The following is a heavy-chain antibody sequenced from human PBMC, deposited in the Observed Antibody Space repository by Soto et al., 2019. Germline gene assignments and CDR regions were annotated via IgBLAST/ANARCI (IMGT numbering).Heavy chain of an antibody. CDR3: ARDVTDFWSGHEGMDV. CDR2: IYYSGST. J-gene: IGHJ6*02. CDR1: GGSISDGGYY. V-gene: IGHV4-31*03. Sequence: SETLSLTCTVSGGSISDGGYYWTWIRQHPGKGLEWIGYIYYSGSTYYNPSLKSRVTISVDTSKNQFSLKLTSVTAADTAVYYCARDVTDFWSGHEGMDVWGQGTTVTVSS. D-gene: IGHD3-3*01.